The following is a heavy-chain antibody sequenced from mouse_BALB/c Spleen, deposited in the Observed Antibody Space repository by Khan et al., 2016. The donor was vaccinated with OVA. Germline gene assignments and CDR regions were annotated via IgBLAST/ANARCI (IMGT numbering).Heavy chain of an antibody. D-gene: IGHD2-5*01. J-gene: IGHJ3*01. CDR3: VTDEAYYSNDGWFAY. Sequence: QVQLKQSGAELARPGASVKMSCKASGYTFTSYTIHWIKLRPGQGLEWIGYINPSNGYTNYNQKFKDKATLTADKSSTTAYMQLSSLTSDDSAVYNCVTDEAYYSNDGWFAYWGQGTLVTVSA. V-gene: IGHV1-4*01. CDR2: INPSNGYT. CDR1: GYTFTSYT.